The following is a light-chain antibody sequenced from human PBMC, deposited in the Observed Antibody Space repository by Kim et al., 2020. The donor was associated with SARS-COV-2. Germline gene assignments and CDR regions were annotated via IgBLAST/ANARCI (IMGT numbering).Light chain of an antibody. CDR1: SSNIGAGND. CDR3: QSYDSSLNVVV. V-gene: IGLV1-40*01. J-gene: IGLJ2*01. Sequence: QSALTQPPSVSGAPGQRVTISCTGSSSNIGAGNDVHWYRQLPGTAPKLLIYRNNNRPSGVPDRFSGSKSGTSASLAITGLQAEDEADYYCQSYDSSLNVVVFGGGTKVTVL. CDR2: RNN.